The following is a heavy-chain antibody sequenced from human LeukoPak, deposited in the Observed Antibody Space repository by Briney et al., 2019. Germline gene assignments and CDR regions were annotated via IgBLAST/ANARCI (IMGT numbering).Heavy chain of an antibody. D-gene: IGHD5-18*01. V-gene: IGHV1-18*01. CDR1: GYTFTSYG. J-gene: IGHJ6*03. CDR3: ARAGYSYGYFGYYYYMDV. CDR2: ISAYNGNT. Sequence: ASVKVSCKASGYTFTSYGISWVRQAPGQGLEWMGWISAYNGNTNYAQKLQGRVTMTTDTSTSTAYMELRSLRSDDTAVYYCARAGYSYGYFGYYYYMDVWGKGTTVTISS.